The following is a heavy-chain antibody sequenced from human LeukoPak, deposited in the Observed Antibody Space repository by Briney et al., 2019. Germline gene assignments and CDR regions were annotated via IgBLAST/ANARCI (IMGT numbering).Heavy chain of an antibody. CDR3: ARAQGRYYDSSGYSFDY. CDR1: GFTFDDYG. V-gene: IGHV3-20*04. Sequence: GSLRLSCAASGFTFDDYGMSWVRQAPGKGLEWVSGINWNGGSTGYADSVKGRFTISRDNAKNSLYLQMNSLRAEDTALYYCARAQGRYYDSSGYSFDYWGQGTLVTVSS. J-gene: IGHJ4*02. D-gene: IGHD3-22*01. CDR2: INWNGGST.